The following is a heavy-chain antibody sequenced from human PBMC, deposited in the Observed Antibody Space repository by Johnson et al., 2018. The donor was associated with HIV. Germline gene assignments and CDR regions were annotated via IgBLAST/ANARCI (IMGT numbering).Heavy chain of an antibody. Sequence: VQLVESGGGLVQPGGSLRLSCAASGFTVSSNYMSWVRQAPGKGLEWVSVLYSGGSTYYADSVKGRFTISRDNSKNTLYLQMNSLRAEDTAVYYCARGLAADAFDIWGQGTMVTVSS. CDR2: LYSGGST. CDR1: GFTVSSNY. J-gene: IGHJ3*02. D-gene: IGHD6-13*01. CDR3: ARGLAADAFDI. V-gene: IGHV3-66*01.